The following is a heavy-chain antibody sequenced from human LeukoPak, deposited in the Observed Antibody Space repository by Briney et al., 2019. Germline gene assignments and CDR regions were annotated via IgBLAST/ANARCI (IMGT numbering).Heavy chain of an antibody. V-gene: IGHV1-46*01. J-gene: IGHJ4*02. CDR1: GYTFPSYY. CDR3: ARETRGPLDY. CDR2: INTSGGST. Sequence: ASVKVSCNASGYTFPSYYMDWVRHGPGQGLEWVGIINTSGGSTSYAQKFQGRVTMTRDTSTSTVYMELSSLRSEDTAVYYCARETRGPLDYWGEGTLVTVSS. D-gene: IGHD3-10*01.